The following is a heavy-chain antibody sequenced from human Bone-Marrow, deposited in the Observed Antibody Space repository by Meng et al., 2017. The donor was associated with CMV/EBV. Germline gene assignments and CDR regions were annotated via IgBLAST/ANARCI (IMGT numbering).Heavy chain of an antibody. Sequence: ASVKVSCKASGYTFTGYYMHWVRQAPGQGLEWMGWINPNSGGTNYAQKFQGRVTMTRDTSISTAYMELSRLRSDDTAVYYCARDLCGSGSYCFDYWGQGTLVTVSS. V-gene: IGHV1-2*02. CDR2: INPNSGGT. D-gene: IGHD3-10*01. CDR3: ARDLCGSGSYCFDY. CDR1: GYTFTGYY. J-gene: IGHJ4*02.